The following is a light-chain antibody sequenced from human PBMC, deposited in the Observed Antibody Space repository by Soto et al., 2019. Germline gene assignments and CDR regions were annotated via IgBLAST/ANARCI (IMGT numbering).Light chain of an antibody. CDR3: QQLFTYPPT. Sequence: EIVMTQSPATLSVSPGERVTLSCRASQSIYEKLAWYQQKPGQTPRLVIYDASTRASGTPGSFSGSGSGTEFTLTISSLQSEDFAVYYCQQLFTYPPTFGPGTKVDIK. CDR2: DAS. CDR1: QSIYEK. V-gene: IGKV3-15*01. J-gene: IGKJ3*01.